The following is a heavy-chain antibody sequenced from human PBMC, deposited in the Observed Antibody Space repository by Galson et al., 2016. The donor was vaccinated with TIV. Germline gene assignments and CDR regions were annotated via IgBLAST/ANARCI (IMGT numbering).Heavy chain of an antibody. J-gene: IGHJ6*02. V-gene: IGHV1-69*13. CDR3: AKDRNTAFDTHYSYYGLDV. D-gene: IGHD5-18*01. CDR1: GGTFSSYV. CDR2: IIPMFGTA. Sequence: SVKVSCKASGGTFSSYVIKWVRQAPGQGLGWMGEIIPMFGTANYAQKFQGRVTITADESTSTAYMELSSLRSEDTAVYYCAKDRNTAFDTHYSYYGLDVWGQGTTVIV.